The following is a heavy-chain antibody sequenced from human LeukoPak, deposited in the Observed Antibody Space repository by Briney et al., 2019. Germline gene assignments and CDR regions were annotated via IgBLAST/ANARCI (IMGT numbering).Heavy chain of an antibody. D-gene: IGHD1-26*01. V-gene: IGHV6-1*01. CDR3: VRDQVGGSLFDY. J-gene: IGHJ4*02. CDR2: TYYRSKWSN. CDR1: GDSVSSNSAA. Sequence: SQTLSLTCAISGDSVSSNSAAWHWIRQFPSRGLEWLGRTYYRSKWSNDYAVSVRNRITINPDTSKNQFSLQLNSVTPEDTAVYYCVRDQVGGSLFDYWGQGTLVTVPS.